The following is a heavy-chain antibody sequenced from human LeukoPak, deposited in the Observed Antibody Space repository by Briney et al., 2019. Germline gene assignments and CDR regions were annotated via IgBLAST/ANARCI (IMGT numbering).Heavy chain of an antibody. J-gene: IGHJ4*02. CDR3: AKGLGTSSWYYFDY. V-gene: IGHV3-23*01. CDR2: ISGSSGGNT. CDR1: GFSFSSYT. D-gene: IGHD6-13*01. Sequence: PGGSLRLSCAASGFSFSSYTMSWVRQAPGVGVEWVSAISGSSGGNTYYADSVKGRFTISRDNSKNTLYLQANSLRAEDTAVYYCAKGLGTSSWYYFDYWGQGTLVTVSS.